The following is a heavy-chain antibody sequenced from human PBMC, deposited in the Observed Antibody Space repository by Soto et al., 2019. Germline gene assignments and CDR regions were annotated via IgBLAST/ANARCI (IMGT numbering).Heavy chain of an antibody. D-gene: IGHD3-22*01. V-gene: IGHV3-23*01. J-gene: IGHJ4*02. Sequence: EVQLLESGGGLVQPGGSLRLSCAASGFTFSSYAMIWVRQAPGKGLEWVSAISGSGGSTYYADSVKGRFTISRDNSKNTLYLQMNSLRAEDTAVYYCAKDRATMIDTRMYYFDYWGQGTLVTVSS. CDR1: GFTFSSYA. CDR2: ISGSGGST. CDR3: AKDRATMIDTRMYYFDY.